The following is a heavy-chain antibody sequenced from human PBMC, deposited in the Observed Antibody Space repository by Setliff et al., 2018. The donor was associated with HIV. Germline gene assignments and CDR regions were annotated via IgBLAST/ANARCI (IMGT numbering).Heavy chain of an antibody. CDR3: VRHHDSDFSGDPDWFDP. J-gene: IGHJ5*02. CDR1: GYSFTTSG. D-gene: IGHD2-15*01. V-gene: IGHV1-18*01. Sequence: ASVKVSCKASGYSFTTSGVSWVRQAPGQGLEWMGWINIRSGNTNYAQKFQGRVTMTTDTSTSTAYMGLTSLRSNDTAVYYCVRHHDSDFSGDPDWFDPWGQGILVTVSS. CDR2: INIRSGNT.